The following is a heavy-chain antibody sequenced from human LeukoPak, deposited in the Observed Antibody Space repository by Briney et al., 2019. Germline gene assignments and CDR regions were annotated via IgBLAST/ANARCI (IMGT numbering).Heavy chain of an antibody. J-gene: IGHJ2*01. CDR2: ISASGGST. CDR3: AKLGGSRYLEFLSLGDWYFDL. CDR1: XXTFSSXX. Sequence: ASXXTFSSXXMXXVRQXXGXXLEWVSGISASGGSTYYADSVKGRFIISRDKSKDTLFLQMSSLRAEDTAVYYCAKLGGSRYLEFLSLGDWYFDLWGRGTLVTVSS. D-gene: IGHD3-3*01. V-gene: IGHV3-23*01.